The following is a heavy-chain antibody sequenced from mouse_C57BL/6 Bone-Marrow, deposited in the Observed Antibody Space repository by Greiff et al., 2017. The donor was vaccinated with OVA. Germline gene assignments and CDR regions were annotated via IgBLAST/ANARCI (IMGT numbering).Heavy chain of an antibody. J-gene: IGHJ2*01. V-gene: IGHV5-4*03. CDR2: ISDGGSYT. CDR3: ARVWDDY. Sequence: DVMLVESGGGLVKPGGSLKLSCAASGFTFSSYAMSWVRQTPEKRLEWVATISDGGSYTYYPDNVKGRFTISRDNAKNNLYLQMSHLKSEDTAMYYCARVWDDYWGQGTTLTVSS. D-gene: IGHD4-1*01. CDR1: GFTFSSYA.